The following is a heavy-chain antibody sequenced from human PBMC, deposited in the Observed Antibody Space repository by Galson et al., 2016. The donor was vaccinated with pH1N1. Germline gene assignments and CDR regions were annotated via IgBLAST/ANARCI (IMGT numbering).Heavy chain of an antibody. CDR3: ARDRGRPRQYAFDM. CDR2: ISSNRFYM. D-gene: IGHD2-15*01. V-gene: IGHV3-21*01. J-gene: IGHJ3*02. Sequence: SLRLSCAASGFTFISYPMNWVRQAPGKGLEWVSSISSNRFYMYYADSVKGRFTISRDNAKKTLYLQMNNRRVEDTAVYYCARDRGRPRQYAFDMWGQGTVVTVSS. CDR1: GFTFISYP.